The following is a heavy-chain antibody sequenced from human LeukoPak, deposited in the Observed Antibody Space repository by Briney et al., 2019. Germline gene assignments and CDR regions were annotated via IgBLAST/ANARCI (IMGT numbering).Heavy chain of an antibody. J-gene: IGHJ4*02. CDR3: ARMSVPGYIVVAPSNFDY. CDR2: IYHSGST. D-gene: IGHD3-22*01. Sequence: PSETLSLTCAVSGGSISSSNWWSWVRQPPGKGLEWIGEIYHSGSTNYNPSLKSRVTISVDKSKNQFSLKLSSVTAADTAVYYCARMSVPGYIVVAPSNFDYWGQGTLVTVSS. CDR1: GGSISSSNW. V-gene: IGHV4-4*02.